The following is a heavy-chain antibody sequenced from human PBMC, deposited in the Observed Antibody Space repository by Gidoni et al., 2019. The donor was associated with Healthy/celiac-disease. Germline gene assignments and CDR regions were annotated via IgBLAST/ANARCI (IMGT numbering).Heavy chain of an antibody. D-gene: IGHD5-18*01. J-gene: IGHJ6*03. CDR2: IWYDGSNK. CDR3: ARDTAMVQAGYYYYYMDV. V-gene: IGHV3-33*01. Sequence: QVQLVESGGGVVQPGRSLRLSCVASGFTFSSYGMHWVRQAPGKGLEWVAVIWYDGSNKYYADSVKGRFTISRDNSKNTLYLQMNSLRAEDTAVYYCARDTAMVQAGYYYYYMDVWGKGTTVTVSS. CDR1: GFTFSSYG.